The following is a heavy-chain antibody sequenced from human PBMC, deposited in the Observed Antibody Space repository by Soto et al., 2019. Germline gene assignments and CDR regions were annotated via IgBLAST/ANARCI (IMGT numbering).Heavy chain of an antibody. D-gene: IGHD1-26*01. V-gene: IGHV4-59*01. CDR2: IYYSGST. CDR1: GGSISSYY. J-gene: IGHJ4*02. CDR3: ARTDSGTYGDHFDY. Sequence: PSETLSLTCTVSGGSISSYYWSWIRQPPGKGLEWIGYIYYSGSTNYNPSLKSRVTISVDTSKNQFFLKLSSVTAADTAVYYCARTDSGTYGDHFDYWGQGTLVTVSS.